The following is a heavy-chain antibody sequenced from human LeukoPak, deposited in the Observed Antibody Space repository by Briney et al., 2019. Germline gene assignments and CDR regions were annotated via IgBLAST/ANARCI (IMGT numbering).Heavy chain of an antibody. CDR1: GFPCSSYW. CDR3: PRDRHWGILAGTNFDY. J-gene: IGHJ4*02. Sequence: GGSLRLSCAASGFPCSSYWMSWVRQAPGKGLEWVANIKQDGSGKYYVDSVKGRFTISRDNAKNSLYLQMTSLRAEDTAVYYCPRDRHWGILAGTNFDYWGQGTLVTVSS. V-gene: IGHV3-7*01. D-gene: IGHD6-13*01. CDR2: IKQDGSGK.